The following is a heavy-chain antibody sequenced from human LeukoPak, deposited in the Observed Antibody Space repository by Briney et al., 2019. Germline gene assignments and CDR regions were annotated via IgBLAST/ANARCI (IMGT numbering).Heavy chain of an antibody. CDR2: IRYDGSEK. V-gene: IGHV3-7*01. J-gene: IGHJ4*02. CDR3: ARVDRYDFYFDY. CDR1: GFTFNNYW. Sequence: PGGSLRLSCEASGFTFNNYWMSWVRQAPGKGLEWVANIRYDGSEKYYVDSVKGRFTISRDNARNSLYLQMNSLTAEDTAVYYCARVDRYDFYFDYWGQGTLVTVSS. D-gene: IGHD5-12*01.